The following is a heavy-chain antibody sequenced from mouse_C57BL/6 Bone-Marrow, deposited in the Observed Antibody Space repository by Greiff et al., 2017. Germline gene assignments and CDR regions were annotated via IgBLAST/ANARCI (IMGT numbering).Heavy chain of an antibody. J-gene: IGHJ2*01. D-gene: IGHD1-1*02. CDR2: ISSGGSYT. Sequence: EVKLVESGGDLVKPGGSLKLSCAASGFTFSSYGMSWVRQTPDKRLEWVATISSGGSYTYYPDSVKGRFTISRDNATNTLYLQMSSLTSEDTAMYYCARDGSPVYFDDWGQGTTLTVSS. CDR3: ARDGSPVYFDD. CDR1: GFTFSSYG. V-gene: IGHV5-6*01.